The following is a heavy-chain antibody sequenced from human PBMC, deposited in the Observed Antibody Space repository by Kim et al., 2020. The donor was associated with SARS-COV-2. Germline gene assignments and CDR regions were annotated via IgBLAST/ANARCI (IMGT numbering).Heavy chain of an antibody. CDR2: ISGSGGST. D-gene: IGHD6-19*01. CDR3: AKGEGIAVAGDDIDY. V-gene: IGHV3-23*01. Sequence: GGSLRLSCAASGFTFSSYAMSWVRQAPGKGLEWVSAISGSGGSTYYADSVKGRFTISRDNSKNTLYLQMNSLRAEDTAVYYCAKGEGIAVAGDDIDYWGQGTLVTVSS. CDR1: GFTFSSYA. J-gene: IGHJ4*02.